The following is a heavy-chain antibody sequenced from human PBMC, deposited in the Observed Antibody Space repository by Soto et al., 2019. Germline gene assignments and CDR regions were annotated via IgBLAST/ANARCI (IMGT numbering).Heavy chain of an antibody. Sequence: EVRLVESGGGLVQPGGSLKISFAASGFDFSDSAMHWVRQAPGKGLEWVGRIRSKDNRYATAYAASMTGRFTISRDDSKNTAYLRLNSLKTEDTAVYYCSSLPGVDCGIGGRDIDLWGRGTLVIVSS. CDR3: SSLPGVDCGIGGRDIDL. D-gene: IGHD1-26*01. V-gene: IGHV3-73*02. CDR2: IRSKDNRYAT. J-gene: IGHJ2*01. CDR1: GFDFSDSA.